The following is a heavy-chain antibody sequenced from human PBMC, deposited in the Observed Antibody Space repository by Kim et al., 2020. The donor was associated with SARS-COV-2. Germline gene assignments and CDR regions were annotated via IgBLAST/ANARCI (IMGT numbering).Heavy chain of an antibody. J-gene: IGHJ4*02. D-gene: IGHD3-22*01. CDR2: ISYVGNNE. CDR3: AKDYYYYRSGYNDY. V-gene: IGHV3-30*18. Sequence: GGSLRLSCAASGFTFSGYGMHWVRQAPGKGLEWMAVISYVGNNEYYADSVKGRFTISRDNSNNTLYLQMNSLRVEDTAVYYCAKDYYYYRSGYNDYWGQGTLVTVSS. CDR1: GFTFSGYG.